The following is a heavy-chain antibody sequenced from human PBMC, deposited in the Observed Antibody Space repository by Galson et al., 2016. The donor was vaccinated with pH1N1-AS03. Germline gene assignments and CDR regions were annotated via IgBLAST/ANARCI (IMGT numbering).Heavy chain of an antibody. CDR1: GYTFTGFY. D-gene: IGHD2/OR15-2a*01. V-gene: IGHV1-2*04. Sequence: SVKVSCKASGYTFTGFYVHWVRQAPGQGLEWMGWIGPNSGVTNYAQKFQAWVTMTRDTSSTTAYMEVSGLKSDDTAVYYCARDPRGPCTCTTCATAYSFGMDVWGQGTTVIVSS. CDR3: ARDPRGPCTCTTCATAYSFGMDV. CDR2: IGPNSGVT. J-gene: IGHJ6*02.